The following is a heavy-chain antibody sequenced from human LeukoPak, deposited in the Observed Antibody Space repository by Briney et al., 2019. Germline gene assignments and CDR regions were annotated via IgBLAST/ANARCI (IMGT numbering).Heavy chain of an antibody. D-gene: IGHD5-24*01. CDR1: GGSISSYY. V-gene: IGHV4-59*08. Sequence: SETLSLTCTVSGGSISSYYWSWTRQPPGKGLEWIGYIYYSGSTNYNPSLKSRVTISVDTSKNQFSLKLSSVTAADTAVYYCARQLGEMATTYFDYWGQGTLVTVSS. CDR2: IYYSGST. CDR3: ARQLGEMATTYFDY. J-gene: IGHJ4*02.